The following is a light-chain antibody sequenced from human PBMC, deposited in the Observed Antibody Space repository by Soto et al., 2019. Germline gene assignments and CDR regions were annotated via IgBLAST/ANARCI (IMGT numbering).Light chain of an antibody. V-gene: IGLV2-14*01. CDR3: SSYISSKTLVI. Sequence: QSALTQPASVSGSPGQSITISCTGTSSDVGTYNYVSWYQQHADKAPKLVIYEVSNRPSGVSNRFSGSKSGNTASLTISGLQAEDEADYYCSSYISSKTLVIFGGGTQLTVL. CDR1: SSDVGTYNY. CDR2: EVS. J-gene: IGLJ2*01.